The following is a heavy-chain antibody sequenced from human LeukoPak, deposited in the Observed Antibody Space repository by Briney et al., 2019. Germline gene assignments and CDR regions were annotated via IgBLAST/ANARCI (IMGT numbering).Heavy chain of an antibody. CDR2: VRSKAYGGTT. V-gene: IGHV3-49*03. CDR3: TRAYYYDSSGYSYYFDY. J-gene: IGHJ4*02. Sequence: GGSLRLSCAASGFTFSNYAMSWFRQAPGKGLEWVGFVRSKAYGGTTEYAASVKGRFTISRDDSKSIAYLQMNSLTTEDTAVYYCTRAYYYDSSGYSYYFDYWGQGTLVTVSS. D-gene: IGHD3-22*01. CDR1: GFTFSNYA.